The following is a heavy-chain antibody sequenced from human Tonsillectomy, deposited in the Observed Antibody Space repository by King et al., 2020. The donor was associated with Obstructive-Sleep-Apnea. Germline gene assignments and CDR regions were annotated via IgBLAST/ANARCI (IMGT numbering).Heavy chain of an antibody. CDR3: ARDGPVVGPAAMPGFNWFDP. Sequence: VQLVESGGGVVQPGRSLRLSCAASGFTFSTYAMYWVRQAPGKGLEWVAVISYDGSNKYYADSVKGRFTISRDNSKNTLYLQMNSLRTEDTAVYYCARDGPVVGPAAMPGFNWFDPWGQGTLVIVSS. V-gene: IGHV3-30-3*01. CDR2: ISYDGSNK. J-gene: IGHJ5*02. D-gene: IGHD2-2*01. CDR1: GFTFSTYA.